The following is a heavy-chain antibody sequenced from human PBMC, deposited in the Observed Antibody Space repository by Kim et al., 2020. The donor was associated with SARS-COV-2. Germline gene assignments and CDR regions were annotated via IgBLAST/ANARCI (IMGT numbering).Heavy chain of an antibody. CDR3: ARDRLLWFGELLAEVPYYGMDV. CDR2: IYHSGST. V-gene: IGHV4-38-2*02. D-gene: IGHD3-10*01. CDR1: GYSISSGYY. Sequence: SETLSLTCTVSGYSISSGYYWGWIRQPPGKGLEWIGSIYHSGSTYYNPSLKSRVTISVDTSKNQFSLKLSSVTAADTAVYYCARDRLLWFGELLAEVPYYGMDVWGQGTTVTVSS. J-gene: IGHJ6*02.